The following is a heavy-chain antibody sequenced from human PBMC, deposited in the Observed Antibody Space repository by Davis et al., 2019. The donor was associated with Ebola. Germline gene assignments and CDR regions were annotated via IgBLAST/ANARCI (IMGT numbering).Heavy chain of an antibody. V-gene: IGHV3-30*02. CDR1: GFTFSRYG. CDR3: AKDPSSAAATDFDY. CDR2: MRSDGSYT. Sequence: GESLKIPCAASGFTFSRYGMHWVRQAPGKGLEWVAFMRSDGSYTNYPDSVKGRFTISRNNSKNTLYLQMNSLRSEDTAVYYCAKDPSSAAATDFDYWGQGTLVTVSS. D-gene: IGHD6-13*01. J-gene: IGHJ4*02.